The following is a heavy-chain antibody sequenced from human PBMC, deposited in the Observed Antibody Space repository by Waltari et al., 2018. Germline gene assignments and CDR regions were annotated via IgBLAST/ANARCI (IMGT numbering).Heavy chain of an antibody. V-gene: IGHV4-4*02. CDR1: GGSISSSNW. CDR2: IYHSGST. Sequence: QVQLQESGPGLVKPSGTLSLTCAVSGGSISSSNWWSWVRQPPGKGLEWIGEIYHSGSTNYNPSLKSRVTISVDKSKNQFSLKLSSVTAADTAVYYCALVGDCSSTSCYEDYWGQETLVTVSS. J-gene: IGHJ4*02. D-gene: IGHD2-2*03. CDR3: ALVGDCSSTSCYEDY.